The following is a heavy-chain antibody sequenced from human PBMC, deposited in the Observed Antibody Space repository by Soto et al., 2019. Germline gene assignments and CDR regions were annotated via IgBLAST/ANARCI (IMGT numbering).Heavy chain of an antibody. CDR1: GFTFSSYS. D-gene: IGHD3-3*01. CDR2: ISSSSSYI. Sequence: SLRLSCAASGFTFSSYSMNWVRQAPGKGLEWVSSISSSSSYIYYADSVKGRFTISRDNAKNSLYLQMNSLRAEDTAVYYCTTRITIFGVVKDYWGQGTLVTVSS. CDR3: TTRITIFGVVKDY. J-gene: IGHJ4*02. V-gene: IGHV3-21*01.